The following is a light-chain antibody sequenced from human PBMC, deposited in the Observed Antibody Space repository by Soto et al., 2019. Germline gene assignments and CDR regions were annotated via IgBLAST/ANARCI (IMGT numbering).Light chain of an antibody. V-gene: IGKV3-15*01. CDR2: SAS. CDR3: QQHHNWLPLT. CDR1: QSVSSN. Sequence: EIVMTQSPDTLSASPGEGVTLSCRASQSVSSNLAWYQQKPGQAPRLLIYSASTRATGIPARFSGSGSGTQFTLTINGLQSEDFAVYYCQQHHNWLPLTFGGGTKVEIK. J-gene: IGKJ4*01.